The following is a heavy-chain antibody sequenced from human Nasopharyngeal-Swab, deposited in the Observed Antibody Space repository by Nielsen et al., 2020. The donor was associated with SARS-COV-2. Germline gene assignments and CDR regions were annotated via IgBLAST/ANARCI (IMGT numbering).Heavy chain of an antibody. CDR2: IIPMFGST. CDR1: GGTFISYG. CDR3: ARDPNFGSSPSNWFDP. V-gene: IGHV1-69*13. Sequence: SANVSCKASGGTFISYGINWVRQAPGQGLEWMGRIIPMFGSTTYAQKFQDRVTFTADASPTTAYMELSSLRSEDTAVYYCARDPNFGSSPSNWFDPWGQGSLVTVSS. J-gene: IGHJ5*02. D-gene: IGHD6-6*01.